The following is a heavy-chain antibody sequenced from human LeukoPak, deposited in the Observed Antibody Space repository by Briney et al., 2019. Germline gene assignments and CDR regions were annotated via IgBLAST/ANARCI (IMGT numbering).Heavy chain of an antibody. CDR2: INHSGST. CDR3: ARTWKYSYGYDY. Sequence: SETLSLTCAGYGGSFRGYYWSWIRQPPGKGLEWIGEINHSGSTNYNPSRKSKVTISVDTSKNQFSLKLSSVTAADTAVYYCARTWKYSYGYDYWGQGTLVTVSS. V-gene: IGHV4-34*01. D-gene: IGHD5-18*01. CDR1: GGSFRGYY. J-gene: IGHJ4*02.